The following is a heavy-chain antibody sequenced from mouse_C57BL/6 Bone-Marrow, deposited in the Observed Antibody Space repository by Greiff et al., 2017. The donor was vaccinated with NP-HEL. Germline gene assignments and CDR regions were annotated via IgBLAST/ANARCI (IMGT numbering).Heavy chain of an antibody. Sequence: QVQLQQPGAELVRPGSSVKLSCKASGYTFTSYWMDWVKQRPGQGLEWIGNIYPSDSETHYNQKFKDKATLTVDKSSSTAYMQLSSLTSEDSAVYYCARWGGCDRAYWGQGTVVTVSA. CDR2: IYPSDSET. CDR3: ARWGGCDRAY. J-gene: IGHJ3*01. V-gene: IGHV1-61*01. CDR1: GYTFTSYW. D-gene: IGHD2-2*01.